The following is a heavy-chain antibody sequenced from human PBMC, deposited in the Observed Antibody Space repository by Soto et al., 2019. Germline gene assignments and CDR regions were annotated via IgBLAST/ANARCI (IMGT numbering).Heavy chain of an antibody. J-gene: IGHJ6*02. CDR3: ARVRFGELLSPQYYYYYYGMDV. CDR1: GYTFTGYY. V-gene: IGHV1-2*04. Sequence: ASVKVSCKASGYTFTGYYMHWVRQAPGQGLEWMGWINPNSGGTNYAQKFQGWVTMTRDTSISTAYMELSRLRSDDTAVYYCARVRFGELLSPQYYYYYYGMDVWGQGTTVTVSS. CDR2: INPNSGGT. D-gene: IGHD3-10*01.